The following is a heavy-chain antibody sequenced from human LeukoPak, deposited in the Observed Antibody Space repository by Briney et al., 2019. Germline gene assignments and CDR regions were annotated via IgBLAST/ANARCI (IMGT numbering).Heavy chain of an antibody. J-gene: IGHJ4*02. Sequence: GGSLRLSCAASGFTFSNYSMNWVRQVPGKGLEWVSYISSSSSTIYYAGAVKGRFTISRDNAKNSLYLQMNSVRAEDTAVYYCARVGAMRWDYWGQGTLVTVSS. V-gene: IGHV3-48*01. CDR1: GFTFSNYS. CDR3: ARVGAMRWDY. D-gene: IGHD1-26*01. CDR2: ISSSSSTI.